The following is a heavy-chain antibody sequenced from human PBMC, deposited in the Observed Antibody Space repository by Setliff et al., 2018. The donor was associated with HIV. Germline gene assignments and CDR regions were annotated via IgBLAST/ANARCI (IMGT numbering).Heavy chain of an antibody. CDR1: GGSFSGYY. Sequence: PSETLSLTCAVYGGSFSGYYWSWIRQPPGKGLEWIGEINHSGSTNYNPSLKSRVTISVDTSMDQFSLKLNSVTAADTVVYYCAAASSWDPLLDYWGQGTLVTVSS. CDR3: AAASSWDPLLDY. D-gene: IGHD6-13*01. J-gene: IGHJ4*02. CDR2: INHSGST. V-gene: IGHV4-34*01.